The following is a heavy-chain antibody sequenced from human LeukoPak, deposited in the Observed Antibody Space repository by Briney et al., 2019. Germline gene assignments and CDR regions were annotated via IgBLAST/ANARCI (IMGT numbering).Heavy chain of an antibody. CDR3: ARHWGHMDYYFDY. V-gene: IGHV4-39*01. D-gene: IGHD3-16*01. J-gene: IGHJ4*02. Sequence: SETLSLTCTVSGGSISSSSYYWGWIRQPPGKGLEWIGSIYYSGSTYYNPSLKSRVTISVDTSKNQFSLKLSSVTAADTAVHYCARHWGHMDYYFDYWGQGTLVTVSS. CDR2: IYYSGST. CDR1: GGSISSSSYY.